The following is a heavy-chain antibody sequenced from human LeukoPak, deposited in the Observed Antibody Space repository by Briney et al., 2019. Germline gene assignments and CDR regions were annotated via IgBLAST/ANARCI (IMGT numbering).Heavy chain of an antibody. CDR3: TRHPDDRGYSSSWSWFDP. J-gene: IGHJ5*02. Sequence: GGSLRLSCAASGFTFSGSAMHWVRQASGKGLEWVGRIRSKANSYATAYAASVKGRSTISRDDSKNTAYLRMNSLKTEDTAVYYCTRHPDDRGYSSSWSWFDPWGQGTLVTVSS. V-gene: IGHV3-73*01. CDR2: IRSKANSYAT. D-gene: IGHD6-13*01. CDR1: GFTFSGSA.